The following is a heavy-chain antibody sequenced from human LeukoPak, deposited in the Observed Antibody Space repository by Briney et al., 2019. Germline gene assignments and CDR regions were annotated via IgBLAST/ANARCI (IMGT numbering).Heavy chain of an antibody. CDR3: AKGARGNSISYCSGGSGFDS. Sequence: PGGSLRLSCAASGFTVSGNYMTWVRQAPGKGLAWVAVLYTCGSTFYADSVKGRFTISRDSSKNTLYLQMNSLPADDTAVDYWAKGARGNSISYCSGGSGFDSWGQGTLVTVSS. CDR2: LYTCGST. CDR1: GFTVSGNY. D-gene: IGHD2-15*01. J-gene: IGHJ4*02. V-gene: IGHV3-66*01.